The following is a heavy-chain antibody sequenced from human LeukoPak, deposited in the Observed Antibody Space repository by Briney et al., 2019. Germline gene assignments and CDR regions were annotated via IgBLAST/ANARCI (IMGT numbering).Heavy chain of an antibody. D-gene: IGHD4-23*01. Sequence: ASVKVSCKASGYTFTSYGISWVRQAPGQGLEWMGWISAYNGNTNYAQKLQGRVTMTTDTSTSTAYMELRSLRSDDTAVYYCARDRNYGGNPDAFDIWGKGTMVTVSS. CDR2: ISAYNGNT. J-gene: IGHJ3*02. CDR3: ARDRNYGGNPDAFDI. V-gene: IGHV1-18*01. CDR1: GYTFTSYG.